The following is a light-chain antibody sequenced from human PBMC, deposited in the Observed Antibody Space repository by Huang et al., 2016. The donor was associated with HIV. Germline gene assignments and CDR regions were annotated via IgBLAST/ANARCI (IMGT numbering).Light chain of an antibody. CDR1: QSVSSD. Sequence: EIVMTQSPATLSVSAGERATLSCWASQSVSSDLAWDQQKPGQAPRLLIHGASTRATGIPARFSGSGSGTEFTLPISNLQSEDFAVYYCQQYKNWPPLTFGGGTKVEIK. J-gene: IGKJ4*01. CDR2: GAS. CDR3: QQYKNWPPLT. V-gene: IGKV3-15*01.